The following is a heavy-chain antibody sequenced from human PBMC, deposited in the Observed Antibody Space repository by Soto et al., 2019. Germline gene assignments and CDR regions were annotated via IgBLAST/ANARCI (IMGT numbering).Heavy chain of an antibody. J-gene: IGHJ4*02. CDR1: GFTFSSYA. V-gene: IGHV3-23*01. CDR3: ANNPDIAVAAYYFDY. Sequence: GGSLRLSCAASGFTFSSYAMSWVRQAPGKGLEWVSAISGSGGCTYYADSVKGRFTISRDNSKDTLYLQMNSLRAEDTAVYYCANNPDIAVAAYYFDYWGQGTLVTVSS. D-gene: IGHD6-19*01. CDR2: ISGSGGCT.